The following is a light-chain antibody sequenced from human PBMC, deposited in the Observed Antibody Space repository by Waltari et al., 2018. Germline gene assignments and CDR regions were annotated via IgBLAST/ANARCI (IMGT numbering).Light chain of an antibody. CDR1: NSEVGSYHH. Sequence: QSALTQPASVSGSPGQSIPISCTGTNSEVGSYHHVPWYQQHPGKAPKLMIFEVTNRPSGVPNRFSGSKSGNTASLTISGLQAEDEADYYCCSYAGRITFVVFGGGTKLTVL. V-gene: IGLV2-23*02. J-gene: IGLJ2*01. CDR2: EVT. CDR3: CSYAGRITFVV.